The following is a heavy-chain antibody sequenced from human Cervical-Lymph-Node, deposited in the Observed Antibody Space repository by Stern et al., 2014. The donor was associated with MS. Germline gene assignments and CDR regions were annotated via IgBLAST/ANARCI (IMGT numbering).Heavy chain of an antibody. Sequence: EVQLVESGAEVKKPGESLRISCEVSGYRFTNNWIGWVRQMPGKGLEWMGIIYPGDAETRYSPSFQGQVTILADKSNTTAYLQWSSLKASDTAIYYCARRGHGYMGIDFWGQGTPVTVSS. CDR2: IYPGDAET. V-gene: IGHV5-51*03. D-gene: IGHD1-1*01. CDR1: GYRFTNNW. CDR3: ARRGHGYMGIDF. J-gene: IGHJ4*02.